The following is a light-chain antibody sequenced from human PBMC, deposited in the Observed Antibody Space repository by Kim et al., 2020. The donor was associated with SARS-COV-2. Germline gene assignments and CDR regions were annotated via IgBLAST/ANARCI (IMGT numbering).Light chain of an antibody. V-gene: IGLV3-1*01. CDR1: KLGDKY. CDR2: QGN. Sequence: SYELTQPPSVSVSPGQTASITCSGDKLGDKYACWYQQKPGQSPVLVIYQGNKRPSGIPERFSGSNSGNTATLTISGTQAMDEADYYCQAWDSSTFFVFGAGTKLTVL. CDR3: QAWDSSTFFV. J-gene: IGLJ1*01.